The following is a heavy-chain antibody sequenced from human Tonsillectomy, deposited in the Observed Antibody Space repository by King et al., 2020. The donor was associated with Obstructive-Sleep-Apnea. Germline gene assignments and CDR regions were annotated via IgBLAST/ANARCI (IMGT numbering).Heavy chain of an antibody. J-gene: IGHJ4*02. CDR2: ISYSGNS. V-gene: IGHV4-59*01. CDR1: GGSINNFY. D-gene: IGHD3-16*01. CDR3: ARDIPIDYGFDS. Sequence: QLQESGPGLVRPSETLSLTCTVSGGSINNFYWTWLRQSPGKGLEWIGYISYSGNSNYNPSLRNRVTISLDKSENQFSLTLKSVTAADTAIYYCARDIPIDYGFDSWGQGTLVTVSS.